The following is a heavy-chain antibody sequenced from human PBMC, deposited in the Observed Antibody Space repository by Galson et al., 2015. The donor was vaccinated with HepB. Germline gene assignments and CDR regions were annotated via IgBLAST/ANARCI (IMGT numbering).Heavy chain of an antibody. J-gene: IGHJ4*02. D-gene: IGHD3-10*01. CDR1: GYTFTGYY. V-gene: IGHV1-2*02. CDR3: ARDGRLYGSGSYYSY. CDR2: INPNSGGT. Sequence: SVKVSCKASGYTFTGYYMHWVRQAPGQGLEWMGWINPNSGGTNYAQKFQGRVTMTRDTSISTAYMALRSLRSDDTAVYYCARDGRLYGSGSYYSYWGQGTLVTVSS.